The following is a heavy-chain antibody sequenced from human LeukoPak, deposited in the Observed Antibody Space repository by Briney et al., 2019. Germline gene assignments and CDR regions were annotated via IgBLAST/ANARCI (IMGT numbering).Heavy chain of an antibody. CDR1: GGPISSYY. D-gene: IGHD3-22*01. V-gene: IGHV4-59*01. J-gene: IGHJ5*02. CDR2: IYYSGST. Sequence: SETLSLTCTVSGGPISSYYLSWIRQPPGKGLEWIGYIYYSGSTNYNPSLKSRVTISVDTSKNQFSLKLSSVTAADTAVYYCARFCNYYDSSGYYYGFDPWGQGTLVPVSS. CDR3: ARFCNYYDSSGYYYGFDP.